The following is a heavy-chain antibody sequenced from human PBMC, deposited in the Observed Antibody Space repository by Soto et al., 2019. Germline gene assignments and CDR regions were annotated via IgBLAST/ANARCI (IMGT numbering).Heavy chain of an antibody. D-gene: IGHD6-13*01. CDR3: ARARGSSSYYFDY. V-gene: IGHV3-23*01. Sequence: EVQLLESGGGLVQPGGSLRLSCAVSRFTFSTYAMGWVRQAPGKGLEWVSNISGSGGRTYYADSVKGRFTISRDNAKNSLYLQMNSLRAEDTAVYYCARARGSSSYYFDYWGQGTLVTVSS. CDR1: RFTFSTYA. CDR2: ISGSGGRT. J-gene: IGHJ4*02.